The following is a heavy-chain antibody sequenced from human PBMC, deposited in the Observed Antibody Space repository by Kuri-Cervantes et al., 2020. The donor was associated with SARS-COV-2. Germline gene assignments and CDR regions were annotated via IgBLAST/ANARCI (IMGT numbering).Heavy chain of an antibody. Sequence: ESLKISCSFSGASFSGFYWSWIRQPPGKGLEWIGEINHSGSTSYNPSLKSRVTISVDTSKNQFSLKLSSVTAADTAVYYCARRGGSDFDYWGQGTLVTVSS. J-gene: IGHJ4*02. D-gene: IGHD1-26*01. CDR2: INHSGST. V-gene: IGHV4-34*01. CDR3: ARRGGSDFDY. CDR1: GASFSGFY.